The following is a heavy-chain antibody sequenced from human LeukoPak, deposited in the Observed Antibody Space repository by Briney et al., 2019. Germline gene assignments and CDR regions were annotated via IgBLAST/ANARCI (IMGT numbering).Heavy chain of an antibody. CDR1: GGSIGSGGYY. Sequence: SETLSLTCTVSGGSIGSGGYYWSWIRQHPGKGLEWIGEINHSGSTNYNPSLKSRVTISVDTSKNQFSLKLSSVTAADTAVYYCARGGGGSWYGNYYYGMDVWGQGTTVTVSS. D-gene: IGHD6-13*01. CDR3: ARGGGGSWYGNYYYGMDV. J-gene: IGHJ6*02. V-gene: IGHV4-39*07. CDR2: INHSGST.